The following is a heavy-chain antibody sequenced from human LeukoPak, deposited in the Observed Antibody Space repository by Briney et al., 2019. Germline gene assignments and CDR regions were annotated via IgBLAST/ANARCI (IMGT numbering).Heavy chain of an antibody. V-gene: IGHV6-1*01. J-gene: IGHJ4*02. CDR1: EDSVSSNRAA. CDR3: SRDSRTPAFDF. CDR2: TYYRSKWYN. Sequence: SQTLSLTCAISEDSVSSNRAAWTWIRQSPSRGLEWLGTTYYRSKWYNDYAVSVKRRITINPDTSKNQFSLQLNSVTPEDTAVYYCSRDSRTPAFDFWGQVTLVTVSS. D-gene: IGHD1-14*01.